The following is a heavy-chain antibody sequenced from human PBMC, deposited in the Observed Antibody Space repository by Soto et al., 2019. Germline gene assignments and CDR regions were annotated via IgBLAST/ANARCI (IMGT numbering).Heavy chain of an antibody. Sequence: QVQLVESGGGVVQPGRSLRLSCAASGFTFSSYAMHWVRQAPGKGLEWVAVISYDGSNKYYADSVKGRFTISRDNSKNTRYLQMNSSRAEDTAVYYCARARLDTPALDYWGQGTLVTVSS. CDR1: GFTFSSYA. D-gene: IGHD2-2*01. CDR3: ARARLDTPALDY. V-gene: IGHV3-30-3*01. J-gene: IGHJ4*02. CDR2: ISYDGSNK.